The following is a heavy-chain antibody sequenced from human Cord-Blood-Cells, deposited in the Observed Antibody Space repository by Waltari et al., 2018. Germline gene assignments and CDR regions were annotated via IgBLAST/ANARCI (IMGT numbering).Heavy chain of an antibody. CDR1: GGSFSGYY. D-gene: IGHD5-18*01. CDR3: ARVRSGSYGYPSFDY. Sequence: QVQLQQWGAGLLKPSETLSLTCAVYGGSFSGYYWSWIRPPPGNGLEWIGEINHSGSTNYNPSLKSRVTISVDTSKNQFSLKLSSVTAADTAVYYCARVRSGSYGYPSFDYWGQGTLVTVSS. CDR2: INHSGST. V-gene: IGHV4-34*01. J-gene: IGHJ4*02.